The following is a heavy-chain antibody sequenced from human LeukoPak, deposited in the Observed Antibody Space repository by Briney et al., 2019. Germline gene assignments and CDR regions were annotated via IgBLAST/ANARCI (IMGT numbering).Heavy chain of an antibody. Sequence: ASVKVSCKASGYTFTTYAMHWVRQAPGQRLEWMGWINAGNGNTKYSQKFQGRVTITRDTSASTAYMELSSLRSEDTAVYYCASSRLRLGELSSDPFFDYWGQGTLVTVSS. D-gene: IGHD3-16*02. CDR2: INAGNGNT. V-gene: IGHV1-3*01. J-gene: IGHJ4*02. CDR3: ASSRLRLGELSSDPFFDY. CDR1: GYTFTTYA.